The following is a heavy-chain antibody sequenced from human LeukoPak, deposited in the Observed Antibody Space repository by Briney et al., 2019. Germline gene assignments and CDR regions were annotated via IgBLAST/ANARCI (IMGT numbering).Heavy chain of an antibody. CDR2: IYTSGST. CDR1: GGSISSGSYY. Sequence: SSETLSLTCTVSGGSISSGSYYWSWIRQPAGKGLEWIGRIYTSGSTYYNPSLKSRVTISVDTSKNQFSQKLSSVTAADTAVYYCAREDTPMVNPFDYWGQGTLVTVSS. D-gene: IGHD5-18*01. V-gene: IGHV4-61*02. J-gene: IGHJ4*02. CDR3: AREDTPMVNPFDY.